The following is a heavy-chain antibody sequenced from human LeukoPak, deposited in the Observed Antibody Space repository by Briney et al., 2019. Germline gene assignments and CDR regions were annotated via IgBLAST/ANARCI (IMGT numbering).Heavy chain of an antibody. CDR1: GWSFNDYY. J-gene: IGHJ5*02. CDR2: INARGDT. Sequence: SETLSLTCAVYGWSFNDYYWSWIRQPPGKGLEWIGEINARGDTNYNPSLKSRVTISVDTSKKQFSLRLTSMIAADTALYYCARGQVPAARGYNWFDPWGQGTLVAVSS. CDR3: ARGQVPAARGYNWFDP. D-gene: IGHD2-2*01. V-gene: IGHV4-34*01.